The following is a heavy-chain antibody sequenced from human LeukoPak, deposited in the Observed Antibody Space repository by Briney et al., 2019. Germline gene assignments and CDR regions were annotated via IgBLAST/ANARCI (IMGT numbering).Heavy chain of an antibody. V-gene: IGHV1-2*02. J-gene: IGHJ4*02. D-gene: IGHD3-3*01. CDR1: GYTFTGYY. CDR2: INPNSGGT. CDR3: ARDGVDSNLSVRVGKDY. Sequence: ASVKVSCKASGYTFTGYYMHWVRQAPGQGLEWMGWINPNSGGTNYAQKFQGRVTMTRDTSISTAYTELSRLRSDDTAVYYCARDGVDSNLSVRVGKDYWGQGTLVTVSS.